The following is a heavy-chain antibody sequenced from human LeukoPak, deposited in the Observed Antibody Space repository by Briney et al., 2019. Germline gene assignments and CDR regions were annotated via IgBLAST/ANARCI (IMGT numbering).Heavy chain of an antibody. CDR2: ISPRGGGT. Sequence: GGSLRLSCAASGFTFSNYGMSWVRQAPGKGLEWLSGISPRGGGTYYADSVKGRFTISRDNSKNTLYLQMNSLRSDDTALYYCAKDQWLVLNYWGQGTLVTVSS. V-gene: IGHV3-23*01. D-gene: IGHD6-19*01. J-gene: IGHJ4*02. CDR3: AKDQWLVLNY. CDR1: GFTFSNYG.